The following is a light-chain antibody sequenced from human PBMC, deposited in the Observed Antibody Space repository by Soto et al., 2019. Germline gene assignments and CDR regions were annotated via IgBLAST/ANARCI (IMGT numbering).Light chain of an antibody. Sequence: EVVMMQSPASLSVSPGERATLSCRASQSVNTNLAWYQHIPGQAPRLLIYGSSTRATGIPARFSGSGSGAEFTLTISSLQSEDFAVYYCQQYNNWPRTLGQGTKVDIK. CDR2: GSS. V-gene: IGKV3-15*01. CDR3: QQYNNWPRT. CDR1: QSVNTN. J-gene: IGKJ2*01.